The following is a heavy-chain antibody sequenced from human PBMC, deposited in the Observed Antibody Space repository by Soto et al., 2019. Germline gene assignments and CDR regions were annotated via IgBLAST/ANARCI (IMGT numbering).Heavy chain of an antibody. CDR1: GDVFRSYG. D-gene: IGHD2-8*01. CDR2: IIPISGTT. J-gene: IGHJ6*02. Sequence: SVKVSCKASGDVFRSYGINWVRQAPGQGLEWVGGIIPISGTTNYAQKFQGRVAITADESTDTVYMELSRLRSEDTAVYFCARVRCFNGLCHTADYGMDVWGQGTTVTVSS. CDR3: ARVRCFNGLCHTADYGMDV. V-gene: IGHV1-69*13.